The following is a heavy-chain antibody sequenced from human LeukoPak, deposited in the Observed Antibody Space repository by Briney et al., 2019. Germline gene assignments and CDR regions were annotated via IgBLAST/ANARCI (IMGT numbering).Heavy chain of an antibody. CDR1: GGSFSGYY. CDR2: INHSGST. CDR3: ARSGVVTADNWFDP. Sequence: SETLSLTCAVYGGSFSGYYWSWIRQPPGKGLEWIGEINHSGSTNYNPSLKSRVTISVDTSKNQFSLKLSSVTAADTAAYYCARSGVVTADNWFDPWGQGTLVTVSS. D-gene: IGHD3-22*01. J-gene: IGHJ5*02. V-gene: IGHV4-34*01.